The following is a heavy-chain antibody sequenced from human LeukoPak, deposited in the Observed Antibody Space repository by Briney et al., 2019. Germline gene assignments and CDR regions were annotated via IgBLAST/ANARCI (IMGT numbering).Heavy chain of an antibody. D-gene: IGHD4-23*01. J-gene: IGHJ4*02. V-gene: IGHV3-30*02. Sequence: PGGSLRLSCAVSGFTFSVYSMNWVRQAPGKGLEWVAFIRYDGSNKYYADSVKGRFTISRDNSKNTLYLQMNSLRAEDTAVYYCAKDLDLTYGGNYFDYWGQGTLVTVSS. CDR3: AKDLDLTYGGNYFDY. CDR1: GFTFSVYS. CDR2: IRYDGSNK.